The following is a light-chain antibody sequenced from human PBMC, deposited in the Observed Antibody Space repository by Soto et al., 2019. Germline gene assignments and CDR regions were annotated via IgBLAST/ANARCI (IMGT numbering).Light chain of an antibody. CDR3: QQYNSYPWT. CDR2: KAS. Sequence: DIPMTQSPSTLSTSVGDRVAITCRASQSINSWLAWYQQKPGKAPKLLIYKASSLESGVPSRFSGSGSGTEFTLTISSLQPDDFGTYYCQQYNSYPWTFGQGTKVEIK. J-gene: IGKJ1*01. CDR1: QSINSW. V-gene: IGKV1-5*03.